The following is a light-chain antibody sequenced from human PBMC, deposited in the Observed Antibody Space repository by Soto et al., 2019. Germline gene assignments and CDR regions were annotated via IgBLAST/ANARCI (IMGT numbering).Light chain of an antibody. J-gene: IGLJ1*01. CDR2: EVS. V-gene: IGLV2-18*01. CDR3: SLYTSENAYV. Sequence: LTQPPSVSGSPGQSVTISCTGTSTDFVSYNRVSWYQQPPGTAPKLMIYEVSKRPSGVPDRFSGSKSGNTASLTISGLQAADEADYYCSLYTSENAYVFGTGTKVTVL. CDR1: STDFVSYNR.